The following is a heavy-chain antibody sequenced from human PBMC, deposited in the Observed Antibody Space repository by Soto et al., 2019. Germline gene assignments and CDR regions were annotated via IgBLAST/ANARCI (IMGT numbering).Heavy chain of an antibody. CDR3: ARDDGYGDYPIGKDYYYYMDV. V-gene: IGHV3-7*01. CDR1: GFTFSSYW. D-gene: IGHD4-17*01. J-gene: IGHJ6*03. CDR2: IKQDGSEK. Sequence: GGSLRLSCAASGFTFSSYWMSWVRQAPGKGLEWVANIKQDGSEKYYVDSVKGRFTISRDNAKNSLYLQMNSLRAEDTAVYYCARDDGYGDYPIGKDYYYYMDVWGKGTTVTVSS.